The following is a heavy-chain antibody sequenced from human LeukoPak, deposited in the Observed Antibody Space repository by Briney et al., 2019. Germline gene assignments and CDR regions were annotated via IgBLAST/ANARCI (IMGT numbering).Heavy chain of an antibody. CDR1: GVTFSNYR. D-gene: IGHD3-9*01. J-gene: IGHJ4*02. CDR3: AKPLLTYSDGPFHH. V-gene: IGHV3-30*02. CDR2: IRTDESLE. Sequence: PGGSLRLSCAASGVTFSNYRMYWVRQAPGKGLEWVAYIRTDESLEHYADSVKGRFAISRDNSKNTLFLHMNSLRAEDTAVYYCAKPLLTYSDGPFHHWGQGTLVTVSS.